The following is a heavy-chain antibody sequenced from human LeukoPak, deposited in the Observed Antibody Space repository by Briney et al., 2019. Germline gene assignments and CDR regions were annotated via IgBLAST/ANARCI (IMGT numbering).Heavy chain of an antibody. V-gene: IGHV5-51*01. J-gene: IGHJ4*02. Sequence: GESLKISCKGSGYSFTSYWFGWVRQMPGKGLEWMGIIYPDDSDTRYSPSFQGQVTISADKSITIAYLQWGSLKASDTALFYLARGDRVDGTTIITTQFDYWGQGTLVTVPS. D-gene: IGHD1-1*01. CDR1: GYSFTSYW. CDR2: IYPDDSDT. CDR3: ARGDRVDGTTIITTQFDY.